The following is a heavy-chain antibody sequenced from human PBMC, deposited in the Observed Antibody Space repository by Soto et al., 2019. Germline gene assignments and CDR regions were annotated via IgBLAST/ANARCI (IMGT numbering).Heavy chain of an antibody. J-gene: IGHJ6*01. V-gene: IGHV5-51*01. Sequence: XESLMISWSGSGHSFTSYWIGWVRQMPGKGLEGMGIIYPGDSDTRYSPSFQGQVTISADKSISTAYLQWSSLKASDTAMYDCARLAARHPYDYYYYGMDVWGQRTKVTVSS. CDR2: IYPGDSDT. D-gene: IGHD6-6*01. CDR1: GHSFTSYW. CDR3: ARLAARHPYDYYYYGMDV.